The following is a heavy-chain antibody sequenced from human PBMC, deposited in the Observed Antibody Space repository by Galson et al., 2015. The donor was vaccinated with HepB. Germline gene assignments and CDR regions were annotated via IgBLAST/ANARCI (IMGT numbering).Heavy chain of an antibody. Sequence: SLRLSCAASGFTFSSYSMNWVRQAPGKGLEWVSSISSSSSYIYYADSVEGRFTISRDNAKNSLYLQMNSLRAEDTAVYYCARDSSSWFFAEDYWGQGTLVTVSS. D-gene: IGHD6-13*01. V-gene: IGHV3-21*01. J-gene: IGHJ4*02. CDR3: ARDSSSWFFAEDY. CDR1: GFTFSSYS. CDR2: ISSSSSYI.